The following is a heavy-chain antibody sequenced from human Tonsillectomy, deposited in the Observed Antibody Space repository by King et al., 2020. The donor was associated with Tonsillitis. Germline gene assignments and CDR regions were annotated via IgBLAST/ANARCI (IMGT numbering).Heavy chain of an antibody. J-gene: IGHJ4*02. V-gene: IGHV4-31*03. CDR3: ARKRDYGDYVDF. CDR1: GDSLTSGGYF. D-gene: IGHD4-17*01. CDR2: LYHSGPT. Sequence: LQLQESGPGLVRPSQTLSLICSVSGDSLTSGGYFWSWIRQHPHKCLEWSGSLYHSGPTYHHPSLRSRLFMSVDTSKNQFSLRLTSVTAADTAVYSCARKRDYGDYVDFWGQGTLVAVSS.